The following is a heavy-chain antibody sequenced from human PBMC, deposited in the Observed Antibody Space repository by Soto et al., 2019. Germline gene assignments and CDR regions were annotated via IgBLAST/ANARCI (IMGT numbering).Heavy chain of an antibody. Sequence: QVQLVQSGAEVKKPGSSVKVSCKASGGTFSSHSISWVRQAPGQGLEWMGGIIPIFGTANYAQKFQGRVTIIADESTSKAYMELSSLRSEDTAVYYCARPGGRGDSYHGMAVWGQGTTVTVSS. CDR3: ARPGGRGDSYHGMAV. D-gene: IGHD1-26*01. J-gene: IGHJ6*02. CDR1: GGTFSSHS. CDR2: IIPIFGTA. V-gene: IGHV1-69*12.